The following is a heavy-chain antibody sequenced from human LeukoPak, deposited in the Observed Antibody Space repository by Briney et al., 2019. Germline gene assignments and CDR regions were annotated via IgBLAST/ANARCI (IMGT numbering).Heavy chain of an antibody. D-gene: IGHD5-18*01. CDR3: ARVTDTAMVYYYYGIDV. Sequence: GGSLRLSCAASGFTFSSYEMNWVRQAPGKGLEWVSYISSSGSTIYYADSVKGRFTISRDNAKNSLYLQMNSLRAEDTAVYYCARVTDTAMVYYYYGIDVWGQGTTVTVSS. CDR2: ISSSGSTI. V-gene: IGHV3-48*03. J-gene: IGHJ6*02. CDR1: GFTFSSYE.